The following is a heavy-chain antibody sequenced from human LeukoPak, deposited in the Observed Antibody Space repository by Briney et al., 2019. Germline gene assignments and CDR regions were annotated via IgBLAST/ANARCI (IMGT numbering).Heavy chain of an antibody. CDR3: TRGHYFDY. Sequence: ASAKVSSKASGDTFTDFYMHWGRQTPGQGLEWMGQINPDTGDADYGHKSQGRVTVTRDTSISTVYMELRMLRSDDTAVYYCTRGHYFDYWGQGTLVTVSS. CDR1: GDTFTDFY. J-gene: IGHJ4*02. V-gene: IGHV1-2*06. CDR2: INPDTGDA.